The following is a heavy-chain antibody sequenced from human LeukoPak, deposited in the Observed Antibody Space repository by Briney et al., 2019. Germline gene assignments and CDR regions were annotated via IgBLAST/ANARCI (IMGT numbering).Heavy chain of an antibody. Sequence: GWSLRLSCTASGFTFSSYSMNWVRQAPGKGLEWVSSISSSSNYIYYGDSVKGRFTISRDNANSSLYLQMNSLRAEDTAVYYCARHSSSWYENDYWGQGTLVTVSS. CDR1: GFTFSSYS. J-gene: IGHJ4*02. D-gene: IGHD6-13*01. CDR3: ARHSSSWYENDY. CDR2: ISSSSNYI. V-gene: IGHV3-21*01.